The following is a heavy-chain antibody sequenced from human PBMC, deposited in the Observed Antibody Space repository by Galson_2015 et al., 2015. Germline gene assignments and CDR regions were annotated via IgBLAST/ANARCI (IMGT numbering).Heavy chain of an antibody. Sequence: SLRLSCAASGFSLTNFGMHWFRQAPGKGLEWVTFLSYDGTTKYSADSVRGRFTVSRDNSKNMLFLEMNSLRPEDTAVYYCAKDQIMNYNYGSGPCHYWGQGTLVTVSS. V-gene: IGHV3-30*18. CDR2: LSYDGTTK. D-gene: IGHD3-10*01. CDR3: AKDQIMNYNYGSGPCHY. J-gene: IGHJ4*02. CDR1: GFSLTNFG.